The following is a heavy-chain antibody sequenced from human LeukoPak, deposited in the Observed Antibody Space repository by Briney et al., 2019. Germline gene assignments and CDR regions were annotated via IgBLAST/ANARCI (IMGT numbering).Heavy chain of an antibody. CDR1: GYTFTNIF. V-gene: IGHV1-2*02. D-gene: IGHD3-22*01. CDR2: INPNSGGT. J-gene: IGHJ4*02. Sequence: GASVKVSCKASGYTFTNIFIHWVRQAPGQGLEWMGWINPNSGGTNIAQKFQARVTLTRDTSSTTAYMELSSLRSDDTAVYYCTRDLYYDSNGYQYWGQGTLVTVSS. CDR3: TRDLYYDSNGYQY.